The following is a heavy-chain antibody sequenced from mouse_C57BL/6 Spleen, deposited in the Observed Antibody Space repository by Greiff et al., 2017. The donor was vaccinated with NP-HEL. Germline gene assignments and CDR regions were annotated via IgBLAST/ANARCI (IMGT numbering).Heavy chain of an antibody. CDR2: IYPGSGNT. D-gene: IGHD1-1*01. Sequence: VMLVESGPELVKPGASVKISCKASGYSFTSYYIHWVKQRPGQGLEWIGWIYPGSGNTKYNEKFKGKATLTADTSSSTAYMQLSSLTSEDSAVYYCARRGYYGSSCFDYWGQGTTLTVSS. V-gene: IGHV1-66*01. CDR3: ARRGYYGSSCFDY. CDR1: GYSFTSYY. J-gene: IGHJ2*01.